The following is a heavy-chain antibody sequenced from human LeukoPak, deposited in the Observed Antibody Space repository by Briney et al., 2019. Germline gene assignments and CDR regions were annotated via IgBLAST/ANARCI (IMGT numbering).Heavy chain of an antibody. Sequence: SETLSLTCTVSGGSISSSSYYWGWIHQPPGKGLEWIGSIYYSGSTYYNPSLKSRVTISVDTSKNQFSLKLSSVTAADTAVYYCARHGMYYYDSSGYRWFDPWGQGTLVTVSS. D-gene: IGHD3-22*01. CDR3: ARHGMYYYDSSGYRWFDP. CDR2: IYYSGST. V-gene: IGHV4-39*01. J-gene: IGHJ5*02. CDR1: GGSISSSSYY.